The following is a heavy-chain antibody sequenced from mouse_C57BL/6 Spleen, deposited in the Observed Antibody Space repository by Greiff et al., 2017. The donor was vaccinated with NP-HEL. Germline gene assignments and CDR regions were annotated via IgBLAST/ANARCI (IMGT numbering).Heavy chain of an antibody. J-gene: IGHJ1*03. D-gene: IGHD3-2*01. CDR2: IYPGDGDT. Sequence: QVQLQQSGAELVKPGASVKMSCTASGYTFTSYYMHWVKQTPEQGLEWIGTIYPGDGDTNYNQKFKGKATLTVDKSSTTAYLQLSSLTSEDTAVYVGAREGDSKDDGYVEVWGTGTTVTVSS. CDR1: GYTFTSYY. CDR3: AREGDSKDDGYVEV. V-gene: IGHV1-12*01.